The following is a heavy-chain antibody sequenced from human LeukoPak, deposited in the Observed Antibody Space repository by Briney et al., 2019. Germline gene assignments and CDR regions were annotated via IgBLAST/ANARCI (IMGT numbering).Heavy chain of an antibody. CDR2: IYYSGST. Sequence: SETLSLTCTVSGGSISSYYWSWIRQPPGKGLEWIGYIYYSGSTNYYPSLKSRVTISVDTSKNQFSLKLSSVTAADTAVYYCARRSMKGAAAAFFDPWGQGTLVTVSS. V-gene: IGHV4-59*08. CDR3: ARRSMKGAAAAFFDP. D-gene: IGHD6-13*01. J-gene: IGHJ5*02. CDR1: GGSISSYY.